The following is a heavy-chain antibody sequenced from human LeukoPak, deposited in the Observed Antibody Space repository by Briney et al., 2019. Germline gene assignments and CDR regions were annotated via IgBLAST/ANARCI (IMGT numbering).Heavy chain of an antibody. CDR1: GGTFSSDI. D-gene: IGHD6-19*01. Sequence: ASVKVSCKTSGGTFSSDIISWVRQAPGQGLEWMGEIIPIFSTTNYAQKFQGRVTITADKSTSTAYMELSSLRSEDTAMYYCARDRYHYSSGWYGYWGQGTLVTVPS. CDR2: IIPIFSTT. V-gene: IGHV1-69*06. J-gene: IGHJ4*02. CDR3: ARDRYHYSSGWYGY.